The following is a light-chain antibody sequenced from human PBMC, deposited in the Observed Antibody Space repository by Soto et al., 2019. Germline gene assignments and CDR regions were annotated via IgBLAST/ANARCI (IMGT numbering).Light chain of an antibody. V-gene: IGKV1-12*01. CDR2: AAS. J-gene: IGKJ1*01. CDR3: QQSYSSPPT. CDR1: QGISSW. Sequence: IHMTQSASSVSASVGDRVTVNCRASQGISSWLAWYQKKKGKAPKLLIFAASSLQSGVPSRFSGSRYGPDFTLTISSLQTEDFATYYCQQSYSSPPTFGQGTKVDIK.